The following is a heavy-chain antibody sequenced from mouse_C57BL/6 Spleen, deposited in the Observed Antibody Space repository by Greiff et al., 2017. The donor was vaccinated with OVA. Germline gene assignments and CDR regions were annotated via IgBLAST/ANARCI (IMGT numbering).Heavy chain of an antibody. J-gene: IGHJ4*01. CDR1: GYTFTSYW. D-gene: IGHD1-1*01. V-gene: IGHV1-55*01. CDR2: IYPGSGST. Sequence: VQLQQPGAELVKPGASVKMSCKASGYTFTSYWITWVKQRPGQGLEWIGDIYPGSGSTNYNEKFKSKATLTVDTSSSTAYMQLSSLTSEASAVYYCASEGYYGSSDAMDYWGQGTSVTVSS. CDR3: ASEGYYGSSDAMDY.